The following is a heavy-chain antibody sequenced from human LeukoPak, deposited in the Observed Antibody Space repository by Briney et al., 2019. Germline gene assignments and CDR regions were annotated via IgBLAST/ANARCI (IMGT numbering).Heavy chain of an antibody. J-gene: IGHJ5*02. V-gene: IGHV3-30*04. CDR1: GFTFSSYA. Sequence: PGRSLRLSCAASGFTFSSYAMHWVRQAPGKGVEWVAVISYVGSNKYYADSVKGRFTTSRDNSKNTLYLQMNTLRAADTAVYYSARSGSGTMVRGGFDPWGQGTLVTVSS. CDR3: ARSGSGTMVRGGFDP. D-gene: IGHD3-10*01. CDR2: ISYVGSNK.